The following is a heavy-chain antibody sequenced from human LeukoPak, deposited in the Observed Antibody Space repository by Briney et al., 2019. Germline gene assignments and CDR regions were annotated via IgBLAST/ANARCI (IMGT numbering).Heavy chain of an antibody. CDR2: ISAYNGNT. CDR1: GYTFSSYS. Sequence: ASVKVSCKASGYTFSSYSISWVRQAPGQGLEWMGWISAYNGNTIYAQKVKGRVTMTTDTSTSTAYMELRSLKSDDTAVYYCARASYCSDGSCYSDYWGQGTLVTVSS. D-gene: IGHD2-15*01. V-gene: IGHV1-18*01. J-gene: IGHJ4*02. CDR3: ARASYCSDGSCYSDY.